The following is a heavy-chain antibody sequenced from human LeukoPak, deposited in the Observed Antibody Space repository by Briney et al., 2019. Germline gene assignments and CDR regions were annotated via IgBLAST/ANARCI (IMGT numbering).Heavy chain of an antibody. CDR1: GGSFSGYY. V-gene: IGHV4-34*01. CDR3: ASKSGAGQWLAN. Sequence: KPSETLSLTCAVYGGSFSGYYWSWIRQPPGKGLEWIGEINHSGSTNYNPSLKSRVTISVDTSKNQFSLKLSSVTAADTAVYYCASKSGAGQWLANWGQGTLVTVSS. J-gene: IGHJ4*02. CDR2: INHSGST. D-gene: IGHD6-19*01.